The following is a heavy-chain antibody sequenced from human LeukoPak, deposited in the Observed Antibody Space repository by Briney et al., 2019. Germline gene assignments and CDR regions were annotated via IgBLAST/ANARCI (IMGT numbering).Heavy chain of an antibody. Sequence: ASVKVSCKVSGYRVSESSMHWVRQAPGKGLEWMGGFDPDDRKTIYAQKFQGRFTMTEDTSTDTAYMELSSLRSEDTAVYYCARAHYASSNIKVPFDVWGKGTTVTVSS. CDR3: ARAHYASSNIKVPFDV. J-gene: IGHJ6*04. V-gene: IGHV1-24*01. CDR2: FDPDDRKT. D-gene: IGHD3-22*01. CDR1: GYRVSESS.